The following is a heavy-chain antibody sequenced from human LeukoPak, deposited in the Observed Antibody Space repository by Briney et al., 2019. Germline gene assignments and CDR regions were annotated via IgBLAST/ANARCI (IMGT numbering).Heavy chain of an antibody. J-gene: IGHJ5*02. CDR1: GYTFTSYY. CDR2: INPSGGST. Sequence: GASVKLSCTPSGYTFTSYYMHWVRHTPEQGLEWMGIINPSGGSTSYAQKFQGRVTMTRDMSTSTVYMELSSLRSEDMAVYYCARDRDAYYYGSSLNWFDPWGQGTLVTVSS. V-gene: IGHV1-46*01. CDR3: ARDRDAYYYGSSLNWFDP. D-gene: IGHD3-22*01.